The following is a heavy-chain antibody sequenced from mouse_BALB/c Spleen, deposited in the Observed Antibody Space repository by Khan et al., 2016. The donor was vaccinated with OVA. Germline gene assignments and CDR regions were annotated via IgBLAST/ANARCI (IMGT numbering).Heavy chain of an antibody. J-gene: IGHJ4*01. V-gene: IGHV1S136*01. CDR3: ARYASSPYYAMDY. CDR1: GYTFTSYV. Sequence: VQLQQSGPELVKPGASVKMSCKASGYTFTSYVMHWVKQKPGQGLEWIGYINPYNVGTIHNEKFRGKATLTSDKSSSTAYMELSSLTSADSAVYYCARYASSPYYAMDYWGQGTSVTVSS. D-gene: IGHD1-1*01. CDR2: INPYNVGT.